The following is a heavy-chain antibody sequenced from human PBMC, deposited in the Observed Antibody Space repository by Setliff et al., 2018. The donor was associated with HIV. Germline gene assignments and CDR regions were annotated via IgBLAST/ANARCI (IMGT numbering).Heavy chain of an antibody. CDR3: ARAISTPSYYYHMDV. J-gene: IGHJ6*03. D-gene: IGHD3-10*01. CDR2: VYTSEIS. CDR1: GGSMSSYY. V-gene: IGHV4-4*08. Sequence: SETLSLTCTLSGGSMSSYYWTWIRQPPGKGLEWIGYVYTSEISNYNSSLRSRVVISLDTSKDQFSLKLGSVTAADTAVYYCARAISTPSYYYHMDVWGTGTPVTVS.